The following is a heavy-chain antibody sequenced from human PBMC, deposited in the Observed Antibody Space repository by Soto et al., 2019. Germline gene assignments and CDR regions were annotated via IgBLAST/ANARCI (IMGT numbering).Heavy chain of an antibody. CDR1: GFTFNGFP. J-gene: IGHJ4*02. CDR2: ITASGEST. V-gene: IGHV3-23*01. CDR3: AKVGSNFMVRGAIMGPYY. Sequence: PGGSLRLSCAAAGFTFNGFPMSWVRQAPGKGLKWVSVITASGESTFYADSVKGRFTISRDNSKNTLYLQMNSLRADDTAIYYCAKVGSNFMVRGAIMGPYYWGQGTLVTVSS. D-gene: IGHD3-10*01.